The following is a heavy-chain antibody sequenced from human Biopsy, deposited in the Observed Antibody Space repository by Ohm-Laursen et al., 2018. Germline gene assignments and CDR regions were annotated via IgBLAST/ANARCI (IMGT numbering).Heavy chain of an antibody. CDR1: GKTFSDYY. CDR3: ARDRDRRGWFDP. D-gene: IGHD1-14*01. J-gene: IGHJ5*02. CDR2: IYTSGIT. Sequence: TLSLTCEVYGKTFSDYYWSWIRQPAGKGLEWIGQIYTSGITNYNPSLKSRVTMSVDTSKNKFSLRVSSVTAADTAVYYCARDRDRRGWFDPWGQGTLVTVSS. V-gene: IGHV4-4*07.